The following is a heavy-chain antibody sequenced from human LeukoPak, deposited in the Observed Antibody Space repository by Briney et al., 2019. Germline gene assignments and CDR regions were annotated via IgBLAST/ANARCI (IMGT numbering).Heavy chain of an antibody. CDR2: IKEDGSEK. Sequence: GGSLRLSCAASGFTVSSNYMSWVRQAPGKGLEWVASIKEDGSEKFYVDSVKGRFTISRDNAKKSLFLHMNSLRAEDTAVYYCARDNARDPYFDYWGQGTLVTVSS. J-gene: IGHJ4*02. CDR3: ARDNARDPYFDY. D-gene: IGHD2-21*02. CDR1: GFTVSSNY. V-gene: IGHV3-7*03.